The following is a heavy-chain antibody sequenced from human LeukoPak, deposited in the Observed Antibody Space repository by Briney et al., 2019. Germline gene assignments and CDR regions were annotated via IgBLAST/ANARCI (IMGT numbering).Heavy chain of an antibody. V-gene: IGHV5-51*01. D-gene: IGHD2-15*01. CDR2: IYPGDSDT. CDR3: ARHSFSDRVAASPDY. J-gene: IGHJ4*02. Sequence: GESLKISCEGSGYIFTSFWIGWVRQLPGKGLEWMGIIYPGDSDTRHSPPFQGQVTISADKSISTAYLQWSSLKASDTAMYYCARHSFSDRVAASPDYWGQGTLVTVSS. CDR1: GYIFTSFW.